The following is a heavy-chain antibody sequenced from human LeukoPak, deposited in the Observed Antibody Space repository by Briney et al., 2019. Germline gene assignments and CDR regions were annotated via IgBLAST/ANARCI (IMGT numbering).Heavy chain of an antibody. D-gene: IGHD2-21*02. CDR3: ARDVVVTATHWYYDL. Sequence: GESLMISCKGSGYSFSNYWIAWVRQMPGKGLEWMAIIYPGDSDRRYSPAFQGQVTISVDKSITTAYLQWSSRQASDTAIYFCARDVVVTATHWYYDLWGRGSLVTVFS. J-gene: IGHJ2*01. V-gene: IGHV5-51*01. CDR1: GYSFSNYW. CDR2: IYPGDSDR.